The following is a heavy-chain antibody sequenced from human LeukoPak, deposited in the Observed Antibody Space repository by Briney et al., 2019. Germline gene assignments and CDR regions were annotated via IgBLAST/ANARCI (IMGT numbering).Heavy chain of an antibody. D-gene: IGHD5-12*01. Sequence: GGSLRLSCAVSGFTFSTYAMSWVRQAPGKGLEWVSGISDSGGTTYYADSVKGRFTISRDNSKNTLYLQMNSLRADDTAVYYCARDLLSGYDPQFDYWGQGTLVTVSS. CDR3: ARDLLSGYDPQFDY. CDR2: ISDSGGTT. V-gene: IGHV3-23*01. J-gene: IGHJ4*02. CDR1: GFTFSTYA.